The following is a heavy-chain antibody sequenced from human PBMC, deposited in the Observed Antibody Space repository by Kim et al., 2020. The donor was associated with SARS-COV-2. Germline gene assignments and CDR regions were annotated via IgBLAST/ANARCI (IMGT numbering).Heavy chain of an antibody. J-gene: IGHJ4*02. CDR3: TCIAGTLY. D-gene: IGHD6-13*01. V-gene: IGHV3-21*01. CDR2: SSYI. Sequence: SSYIYYADSVKGRFTISRDNAKNSLYLQMNSLRAEDTAVYYCTCIAGTLYWGQGTLVTVSS.